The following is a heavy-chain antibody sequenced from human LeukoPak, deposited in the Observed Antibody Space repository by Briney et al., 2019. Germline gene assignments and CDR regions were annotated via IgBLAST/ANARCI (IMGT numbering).Heavy chain of an antibody. Sequence: SETLSLTCAVYGGSFSGYYWSWIRQPPGKGLEWIGEINHSGSTNYNPSLKSRVTISVDTSKSQFSLKLSSVTAADTAVYYCARGAGNSYGYGNYYFDYWGQGTLVTVSS. J-gene: IGHJ4*02. D-gene: IGHD5-18*01. CDR3: ARGAGNSYGYGNYYFDY. CDR1: GGSFSGYY. V-gene: IGHV4-34*09. CDR2: INHSGST.